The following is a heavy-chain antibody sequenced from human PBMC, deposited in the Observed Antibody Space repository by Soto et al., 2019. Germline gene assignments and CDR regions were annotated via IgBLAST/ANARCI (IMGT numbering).Heavy chain of an antibody. J-gene: IGHJ4*02. V-gene: IGHV1-69*01. CDR3: ARDMGGGYYYDSSGYYRKDY. Sequence: QVQLVQSGAEVQKPGSSVKVSCKASGGTFSSYAISWVRQAPGQGLEWMGGIIPIFGTANYAQKFQGRVTITADESTSTAYMELSSLRSEDTAVYYCARDMGGGYYYDSSGYYRKDYWGQGTLVTVSS. D-gene: IGHD3-22*01. CDR1: GGTFSSYA. CDR2: IIPIFGTA.